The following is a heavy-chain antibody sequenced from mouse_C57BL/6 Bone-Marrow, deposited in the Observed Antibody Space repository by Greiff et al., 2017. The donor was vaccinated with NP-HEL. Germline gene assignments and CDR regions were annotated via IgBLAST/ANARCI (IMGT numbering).Heavy chain of an antibody. J-gene: IGHJ3*01. CDR1: GFNIKDDY. V-gene: IGHV14-4*01. Sequence: EVQLQESGAELVRPGASVKLSCTASGFNIKDDYMHWVKQRPEQGLEWIGWIDPENGDTEYASKFQGKATITADTSSNTAYLQLSSLTSEDTAVYYCTRDWFAYWGQGTLVTVSA. CDR2: IDPENGDT. CDR3: TRDWFAY.